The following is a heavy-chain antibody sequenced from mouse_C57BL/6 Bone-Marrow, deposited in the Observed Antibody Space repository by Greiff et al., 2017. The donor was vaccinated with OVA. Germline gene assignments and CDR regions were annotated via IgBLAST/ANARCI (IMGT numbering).Heavy chain of an antibody. J-gene: IGHJ4*01. CDR3: ARRLTTVVATENAMDY. D-gene: IGHD1-1*01. CDR1: GYAFSSSW. CDR2: IYPGDGDT. V-gene: IGHV1-82*01. Sequence: VQLQQSGPELVKPGASVKISCKASGYAFSSSWMNWVKQRPGKGLEWIGRIYPGDGDTNYNGKFKGKATLTADKSSSTAYMQLSSLTSEDSAVYVCARRLTTVVATENAMDYWGQGTSVTVSS.